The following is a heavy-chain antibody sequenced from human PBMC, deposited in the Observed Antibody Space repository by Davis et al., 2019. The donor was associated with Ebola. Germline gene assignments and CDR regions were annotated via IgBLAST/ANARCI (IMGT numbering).Heavy chain of an antibody. J-gene: IGHJ4*02. CDR3: AKDYSEYDYIWGSYRPYYFDY. CDR1: GFTFSSYA. CDR2: ISGSGGST. D-gene: IGHD3-16*02. V-gene: IGHV3-23*01. Sequence: PGGSLRLSCAASGFTFSSYAMSWVRQAPGKGLEWVSAISGSGGSTYYADSVKGRFTISRDNSKNTLYLQMNSLRAEDTAVYYCAKDYSEYDYIWGSYRPYYFDYWGQGTLVTVSS.